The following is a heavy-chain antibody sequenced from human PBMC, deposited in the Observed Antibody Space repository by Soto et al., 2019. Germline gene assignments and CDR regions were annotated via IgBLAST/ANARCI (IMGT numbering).Heavy chain of an antibody. D-gene: IGHD6-6*01. J-gene: IGHJ6*02. CDR2: ISAGSSNI. Sequence: GGSLRLSCAASGFTFRTYYMIWVRQAPGKGLEWVSSISAGSSNIYYAPSVKGRFTISRDNSKNTLFLQMNSLRAEDTAVYYCARPLEYSSSPWYGLDVWGQGTTVTVSS. CDR3: ARPLEYSSSPWYGLDV. CDR1: GFTFRTYY. V-gene: IGHV3-21*01.